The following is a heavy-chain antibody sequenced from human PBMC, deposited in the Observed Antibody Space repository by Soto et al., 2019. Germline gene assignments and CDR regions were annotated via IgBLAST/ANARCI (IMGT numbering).Heavy chain of an antibody. J-gene: IGHJ4*02. CDR3: ARWYSSSNYFDY. V-gene: IGHV1-2*02. Sequence: ASVKVSCKASGYTFTGYYMHWVRQAPGQGLEWMGWINPNSGGTNYAQKFQGRVTMTRDTSISTAYMELSRLRSDDTAVYYCARWYSSSNYFDYWGQGTLVTVSS. CDR1: GYTFTGYY. CDR2: INPNSGGT. D-gene: IGHD6-6*01.